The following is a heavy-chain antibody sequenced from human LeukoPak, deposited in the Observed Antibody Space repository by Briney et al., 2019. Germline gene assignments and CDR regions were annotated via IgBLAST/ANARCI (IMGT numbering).Heavy chain of an antibody. Sequence: ASVEVSCKASGYTFTGYYMHWVRQAPGQGLEWMGWINPNSGGTNYAQKFQGRVTMTRDTSISTAYMELSRLRSDDTAVYYCAREAGGSLAFDIWGQGTMVTVSS. V-gene: IGHV1-2*02. CDR2: INPNSGGT. D-gene: IGHD2-8*02. CDR3: AREAGGSLAFDI. J-gene: IGHJ3*02. CDR1: GYTFTGYY.